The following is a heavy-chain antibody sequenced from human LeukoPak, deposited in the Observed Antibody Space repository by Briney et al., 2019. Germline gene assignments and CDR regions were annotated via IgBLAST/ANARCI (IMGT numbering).Heavy chain of an antibody. J-gene: IGHJ3*02. CDR3: ARVISIYGSGFAAFDI. CDR2: INAGNGNT. Sequence: ASVKVSCKASGYTFSRYAIHWVRQAPGQRLEWMGWINAGNGNTKYSQKFQGRVTITRDTSASTAYMELSSLRSEDTAVYYCARVISIYGSGFAAFDIWGQGTMVTVSS. CDR1: GYTFSRYA. D-gene: IGHD3-10*01. V-gene: IGHV1-3*01.